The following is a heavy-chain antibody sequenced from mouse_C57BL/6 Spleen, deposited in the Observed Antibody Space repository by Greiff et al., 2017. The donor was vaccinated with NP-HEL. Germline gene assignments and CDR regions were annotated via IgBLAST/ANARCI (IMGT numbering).Heavy chain of an antibody. CDR1: GYTFTSYW. D-gene: IGHD1-1*01. CDR3: ARKDYDGSSYDAMDY. V-gene: IGHV1-55*01. J-gene: IGHJ4*01. CDR2: IYPGSGST. Sequence: QVQLQQPGAELVKPGASVKMSCKASGYTFTSYWITWVKQRPGQGLEWIGDIYPGSGSTNYNEKFKSKATLTVDTSSSTAYMQLSRLTSEDSAVYYCARKDYDGSSYDAMDYWGQGTSVTVSS.